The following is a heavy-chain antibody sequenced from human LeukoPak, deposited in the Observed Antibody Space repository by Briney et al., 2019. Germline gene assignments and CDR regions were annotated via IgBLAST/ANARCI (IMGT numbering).Heavy chain of an antibody. Sequence: SETLSLTCAVYGGSFSGYYWSWIRQPPGKGLEWIGEINHSGSTNYNPSLKSRVTISVDTSKNQFSLKLSSVTAADTAVYYCARSPMDIPDYGQVYYYMDVWGKGTTVTVSS. CDR3: ARSPMDIPDYGQVYYYMDV. CDR2: INHSGST. CDR1: GGSFSGYY. D-gene: IGHD4-17*01. J-gene: IGHJ6*03. V-gene: IGHV4-34*01.